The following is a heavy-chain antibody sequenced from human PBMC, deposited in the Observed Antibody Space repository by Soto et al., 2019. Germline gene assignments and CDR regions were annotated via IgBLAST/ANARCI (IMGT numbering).Heavy chain of an antibody. CDR1: GGSISSNSYY. Sequence: SETLSLTCTVSGGSISSNSYYWGWIRQPPGKGLEWIGSIYYSGSTYYNPSLKSRVTISVDTSKNQFSLKLSSVTAADTAVYYCARPATDIVVVPAAIENYYYYMDVWGKGTTVTVSS. D-gene: IGHD2-2*02. CDR3: ARPATDIVVVPAAIENYYYYMDV. V-gene: IGHV4-39*01. J-gene: IGHJ6*03. CDR2: IYYSGST.